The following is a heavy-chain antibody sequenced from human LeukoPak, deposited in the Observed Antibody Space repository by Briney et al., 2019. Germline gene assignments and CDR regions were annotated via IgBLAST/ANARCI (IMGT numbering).Heavy chain of an antibody. CDR1: GGSISSYY. CDR2: IYHSGST. D-gene: IGHD3-3*01. Sequence: SETLSLTCTVSGGSISSYYWSWIRQPPGKGLEWIGYIYHSGSTYYNPSLKSRVTISVDRSKNQFSLKLSSVTAADTAVYYCARTQSGPYYYGMDVWGQGTTVTVSS. CDR3: ARTQSGPYYYGMDV. V-gene: IGHV4-59*12. J-gene: IGHJ6*02.